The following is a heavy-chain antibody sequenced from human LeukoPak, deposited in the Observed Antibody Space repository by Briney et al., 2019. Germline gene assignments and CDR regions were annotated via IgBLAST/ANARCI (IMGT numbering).Heavy chain of an antibody. CDR3: ARETKDGVFFDY. V-gene: IGHV1-18*01. CDR2: ITPYNGNA. CDR1: GYIFTKYD. J-gene: IGHJ4*02. D-gene: IGHD6-13*01. Sequence: ASVKVPCKTSGYIFTKYDISWVRQAPGQGPEWMGWITPYNGNAQSAPKFEGRVTMTTDTSASTAYLELRGLKSDDTAVYYCARETKDGVFFDYWGQGTLVIVSS.